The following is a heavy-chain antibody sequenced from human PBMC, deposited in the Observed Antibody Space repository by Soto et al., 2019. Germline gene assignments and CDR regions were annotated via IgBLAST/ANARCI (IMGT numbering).Heavy chain of an antibody. J-gene: IGHJ6*02. V-gene: IGHV1-69*01. Sequence: QVHLLLQSGAEVKKPGSSVKVSCKASGGTPSNSAISWVRQAPGQGLEWMVGIIPGFGLVKYAQNFQVRGTITADESTNTAYMELSSLRPEDTAVYYCAGGRIVVVGSRAYYGMDVWGQGTTVTVSS. CDR2: IIPGFGLV. CDR1: GGTPSNSA. D-gene: IGHD3-22*01. CDR3: AGGRIVVVGSRAYYGMDV.